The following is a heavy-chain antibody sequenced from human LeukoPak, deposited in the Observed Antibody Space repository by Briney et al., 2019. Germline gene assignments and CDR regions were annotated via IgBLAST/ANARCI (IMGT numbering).Heavy chain of an antibody. J-gene: IGHJ2*01. V-gene: IGHV4-59*01. CDR3: ARVSHSWPWVFFDP. Sequence: PSETLSLTCTVSGGSIRSFFWSWLRQPPGKPLEWLGHIYHTGSTNYNPSFKSRLTISVDMSKKQFSLSLNSVTAADTAVYYCARVSHSWPWVFFDPWGRGTLVTVSS. CDR2: IYHTGST. D-gene: IGHD1-26*01. CDR1: GGSIRSFF.